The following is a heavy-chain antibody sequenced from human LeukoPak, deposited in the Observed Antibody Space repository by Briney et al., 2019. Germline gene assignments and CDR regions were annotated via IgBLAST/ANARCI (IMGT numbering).Heavy chain of an antibody. CDR3: ARALTGRCSSTSCYFGY. CDR1: GYTFTSYG. CDR2: ISAYNGNT. V-gene: IGHV1-18*01. J-gene: IGHJ4*02. D-gene: IGHD2-2*01. Sequence: ASVKVSCKASGYTFTSYGISWVRQAPGQGLEWTGWISAYNGNTNYAQKLQGRVTMTTDTSTSTAYMELRSLRSDDTAVYYCARALTGRCSSTSCYFGYWGQGTLVTVSS.